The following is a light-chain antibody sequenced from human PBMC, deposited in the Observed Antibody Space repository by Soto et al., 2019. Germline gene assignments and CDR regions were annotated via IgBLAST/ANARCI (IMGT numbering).Light chain of an antibody. CDR2: GAS. J-gene: IGKJ2*01. CDR3: QQYSDWPPYT. V-gene: IGKV3-15*01. Sequence: EIVMTQSPATLSVSPGERATLSCRASQSVRSNLAWYQQKPGQAPRLLIYGASTRATGIPTRFSGSGSGSEFTLTISSLQSEDFAVYHCQQYSDWPPYTFGQGTKVEIK. CDR1: QSVRSN.